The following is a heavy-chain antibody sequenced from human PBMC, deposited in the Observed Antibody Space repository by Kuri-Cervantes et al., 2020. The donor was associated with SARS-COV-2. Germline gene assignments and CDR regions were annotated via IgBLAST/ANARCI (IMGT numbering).Heavy chain of an antibody. CDR2: IYTSGST. CDR1: GGSISSYY. V-gene: IGHV4-4*07. J-gene: IGHJ3*02. D-gene: IGHD6-19*01. CDR3: ARERYSSGSAFDI. Sequence: ESLKISCTVSGGSISSYYWSWIRQPAGKGLEWIGRIYTSGSTNYNPSLKSRVTISVDTSKNQFSLKLSSVTAADTAVYYRARERYSSGSAFDIWGQGTMVTVSS.